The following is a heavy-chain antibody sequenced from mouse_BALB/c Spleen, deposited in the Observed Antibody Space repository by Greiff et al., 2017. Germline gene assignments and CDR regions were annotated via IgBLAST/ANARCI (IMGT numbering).Heavy chain of an antibody. J-gene: IGHJ1*01. CDR3: ARGYYGSSYWYFDV. CDR2: ISSGSSTI. D-gene: IGHD1-1*01. Sequence: EVKLMESGGGLVQPGGSRKLSCAASGFTFSSFGMHWVRQAPEKGLEWVAYISSGSSTIYYADTVKGRFTISRDNPKNTLFLQMTSLRSEDTAMYYCARGYYGSSYWYFDVWGAGTTVPVSS. V-gene: IGHV5-17*02. CDR1: GFTFSSFG.